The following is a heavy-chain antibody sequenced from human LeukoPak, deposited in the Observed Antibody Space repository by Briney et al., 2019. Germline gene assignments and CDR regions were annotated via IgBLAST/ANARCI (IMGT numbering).Heavy chain of an antibody. V-gene: IGHV4-30-2*01. Sequence: SETLSLTCTVSGGSISSGGYYWSWIRQPPGKGLEWIGYIYHSGSTYYNPSLKSRVTISVDRSKNQFSLKLSSVTAADTAVYYCARDSEAVAAAGFDYWGQGTLVTVSS. D-gene: IGHD6-13*01. CDR2: IYHSGST. J-gene: IGHJ4*02. CDR1: GGSISSGGYY. CDR3: ARDSEAVAAAGFDY.